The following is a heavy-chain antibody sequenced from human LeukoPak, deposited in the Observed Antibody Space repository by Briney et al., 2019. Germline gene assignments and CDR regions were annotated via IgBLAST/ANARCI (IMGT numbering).Heavy chain of an antibody. Sequence: SETLSLTCTVSGGSISSSSYYWGWIRQPQGTGLEWIGSIYYSGSTYYNPSLKSRVTISVDTSKNQFSLKLSSVTAADTAVYYCARLTYYYDSSGYYFDYWGQGTLVTVSS. CDR3: ARLTYYYDSSGYYFDY. V-gene: IGHV4-39*01. J-gene: IGHJ4*02. D-gene: IGHD3-22*01. CDR2: IYYSGST. CDR1: GGSISSSSYY.